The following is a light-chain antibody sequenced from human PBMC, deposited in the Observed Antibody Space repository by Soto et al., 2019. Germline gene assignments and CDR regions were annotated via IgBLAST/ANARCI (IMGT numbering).Light chain of an antibody. J-gene: IGLJ2*01. V-gene: IGLV1-40*01. CDR3: QSYDSSLSGVV. Sequence: QSVLTQPPSVSGAPGQRVTISCTGSSSNIGAGYDVHWYQQLPGTAPKLLIYGNSNRPSGVPDRFSGSKSGTSASLVITGLQAEDEADYHCQSYDSSLSGVVFGGGTKLTVL. CDR1: SSNIGAGYD. CDR2: GNS.